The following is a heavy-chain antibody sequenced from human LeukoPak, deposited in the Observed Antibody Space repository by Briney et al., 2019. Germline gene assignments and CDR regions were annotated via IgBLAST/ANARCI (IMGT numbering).Heavy chain of an antibody. CDR3: AKDLHNWGFDY. J-gene: IGHJ4*02. CDR1: GFTVRSTY. Sequence: GGSLRLSCAASGFTVRSTYMSWVRQAPGKGLECVSVLHAGGSTFYADSVRGRFTISRGISKNTLYLQMNSLRVEDTALYYCAKDLHNWGFDYWGQGILVTVSS. V-gene: IGHV3-53*01. CDR2: LHAGGST. D-gene: IGHD7-27*01.